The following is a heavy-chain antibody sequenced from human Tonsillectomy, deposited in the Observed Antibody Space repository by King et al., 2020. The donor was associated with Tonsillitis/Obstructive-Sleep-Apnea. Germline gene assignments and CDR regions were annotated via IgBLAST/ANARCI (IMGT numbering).Heavy chain of an antibody. J-gene: IGHJ5*02. V-gene: IGHV3-30*04. CDR2: ISYDGSNK. D-gene: IGHD6-19*01. Sequence: VQLVESGGGVVQPGRSLRLSCAASGFTFSSYAMHWVRQAPGKGLEWVAVISYDGSNKYYADSVKGRFTISRDNSKNTLYLQMNSLRAEDTAVYYCARESGSSVAGTRANWFDPWGQGTLVTVSS. CDR3: ARESGSSVAGTRANWFDP. CDR1: GFTFSSYA.